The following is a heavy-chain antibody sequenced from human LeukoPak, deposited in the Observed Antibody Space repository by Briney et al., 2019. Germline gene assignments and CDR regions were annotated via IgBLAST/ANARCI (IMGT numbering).Heavy chain of an antibody. CDR3: ARGMVRGKDSPKDYYYYYMDV. J-gene: IGHJ6*03. D-gene: IGHD3-10*01. Sequence: SETLSLTCTVSGGSISSSSYYWGWIRQPPGKGLEWIGSIYYSGSTYYNPSLKSRVTISVDTSKNQFSLKLSSVTAADTAVYYCARGMVRGKDSPKDYYYYYMDVWGKGTTVTISS. V-gene: IGHV4-39*01. CDR1: GGSISSSSYY. CDR2: IYYSGST.